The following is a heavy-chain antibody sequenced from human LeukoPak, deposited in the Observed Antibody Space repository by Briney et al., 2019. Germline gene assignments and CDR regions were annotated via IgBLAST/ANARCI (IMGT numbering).Heavy chain of an antibody. CDR1: GGSLSSGDYY. Sequence: PSQTLSLTCTVSGGSLSSGDYYWGWVRQPPGTGLEWIGYIYYSGSTYYNPSLKSRVTISVDTSKNQFSLKLSSVTAADKAVYYCARVRTYYDFWSGYSYNWFDPGGQGTLVTVSP. D-gene: IGHD3-3*01. V-gene: IGHV4-30-4*01. CDR2: IYYSGST. CDR3: ARVRTYYDFWSGYSYNWFDP. J-gene: IGHJ5*02.